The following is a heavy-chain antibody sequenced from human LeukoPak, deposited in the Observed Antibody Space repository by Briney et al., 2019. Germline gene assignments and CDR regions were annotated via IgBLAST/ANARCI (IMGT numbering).Heavy chain of an antibody. Sequence: GGSLRLSCAASGFTFSTYWMTWVRQAPGKGLEWVANIKQDGSEKYYVDSVKGRFTISRDNAKNSLYLQMNSLRAEDTAVYYCARDLYRIVVVPHYFDYWGQGTLVTVSS. CDR3: ARDLYRIVVVPHYFDY. V-gene: IGHV3-7*01. J-gene: IGHJ4*02. D-gene: IGHD3-22*01. CDR2: IKQDGSEK. CDR1: GFTFSTYW.